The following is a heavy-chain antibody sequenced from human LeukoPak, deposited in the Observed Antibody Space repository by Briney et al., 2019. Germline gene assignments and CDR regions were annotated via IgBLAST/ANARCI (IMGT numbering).Heavy chain of an antibody. D-gene: IGHD4-23*01. CDR3: ATLIMDGGP. CDR1: GGSLSSGGYF. J-gene: IGHJ5*02. V-gene: IGHV4-31*03. CDR2: IYYSGNT. Sequence: SETLSLTCTVSGGSLSSGGYFWSWIRQHPGKGLEWIGYIYYSGNTYYNPSLKSRVTVSVDTSKNQFSLKLSSVTAADTAVYYCATLIMDGGPWGQGTLVTVSS.